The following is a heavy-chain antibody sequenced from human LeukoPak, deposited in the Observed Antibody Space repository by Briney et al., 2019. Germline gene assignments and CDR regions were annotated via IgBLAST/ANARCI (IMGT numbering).Heavy chain of an antibody. CDR1: GFTFSSYG. J-gene: IGHJ4*02. D-gene: IGHD3-10*01. V-gene: IGHV3-30*03. CDR2: ISYDASNK. CDR3: ARDLIIGLYGSGSYYTDYFDY. Sequence: GGSLRLSCTASGFTFSSYGIHWVRQAPGKGLEWVALISYDASNKYFADSVKGRFTISRDNSKNTLYLQMNSLRAEDTAVYYCARDLIIGLYGSGSYYTDYFDYWGQGTLVTVSS.